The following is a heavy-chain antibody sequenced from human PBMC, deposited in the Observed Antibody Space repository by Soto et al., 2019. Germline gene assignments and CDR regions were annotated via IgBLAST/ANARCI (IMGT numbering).Heavy chain of an antibody. CDR2: IYHSGST. Sequence: QVQLQESGPGLVKPSGTLSLTCAVSGGSISSSNWWSWVRQPPGKGLEWIGEIYHSGSTNYNPPPKGRVTTSVDKSTNQFSLKLSSVTAADTAVYYCARVWTTVTNRFDPWGQGTLVTVSS. CDR3: ARVWTTVTNRFDP. V-gene: IGHV4-4*02. D-gene: IGHD4-17*01. CDR1: GGSISSSNW. J-gene: IGHJ5*02.